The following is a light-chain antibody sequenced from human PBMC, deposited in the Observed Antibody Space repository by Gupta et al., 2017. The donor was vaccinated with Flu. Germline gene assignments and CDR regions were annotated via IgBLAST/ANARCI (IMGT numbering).Light chain of an antibody. CDR2: YDD. V-gene: IGLV1-36*01. CDR3: ADWAASSNGLV. Sequence: QSVLTQPPSVSEAPRQRVTISCSGSSSNIGNNAVNWYQQPPGTAPKRRIDYDDLLPSGVSARFSASKSGTSASLNNIGLQAEEEADYYCADWAASSNGLVFGGGQKL. CDR1: SSNIGNNA. J-gene: IGLJ3*02.